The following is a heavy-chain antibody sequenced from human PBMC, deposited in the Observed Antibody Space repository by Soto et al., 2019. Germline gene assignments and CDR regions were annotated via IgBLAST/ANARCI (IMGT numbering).Heavy chain of an antibody. CDR3: ASPGYYDILTGYYYYYGMDV. V-gene: IGHV4-34*01. J-gene: IGHJ6*02. Sequence: SETLSLTCAVYGGSFSGYYWSWIRQPPGKGLEWIGEINHSGNTNYNPSLKSRVTISVDTSKNQFSLKLSSVTAADTAVYYCASPGYYDILTGYYYYYGMDVWGQGTTVTVSS. CDR1: GGSFSGYY. D-gene: IGHD3-9*01. CDR2: INHSGNT.